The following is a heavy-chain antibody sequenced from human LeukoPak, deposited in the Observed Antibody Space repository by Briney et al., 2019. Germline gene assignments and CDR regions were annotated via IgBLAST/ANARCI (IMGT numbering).Heavy chain of an antibody. CDR2: MNPNSGKT. CDR1: VYTFTSYD. D-gene: IGHD3-9*01. CDR3: ARGPGYDILTGYYPPDY. J-gene: IGHJ4*02. V-gene: IGHV1-8*01. Sequence: SVNVSCTPSVYTFTSYDINWVRQATGQGLEWMGWMNPNSGKTGYAQKFQGRVTMTRNTSISTAYMELSSLRSEDTAVYYCARGPGYDILTGYYPPDYWGQGTLVTVSS.